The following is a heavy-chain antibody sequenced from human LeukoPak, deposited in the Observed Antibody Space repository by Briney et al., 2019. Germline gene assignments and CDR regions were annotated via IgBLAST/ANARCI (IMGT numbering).Heavy chain of an antibody. D-gene: IGHD4-17*01. J-gene: IGHJ4*02. CDR3: ANDYGDYVGLFDY. V-gene: IGHV3-23*01. CDR1: GFIYSSYA. CDR2: ISGSGGST. Sequence: GGSLRLSCAASGFIYSSYAMSWVRQAPGKGLEWVSGISGSGGSTYYADSVKGRFTISRDNSKNTLYLQMNRLRAEDTAVYYCANDYGDYVGLFDYWGQGTLVTVSS.